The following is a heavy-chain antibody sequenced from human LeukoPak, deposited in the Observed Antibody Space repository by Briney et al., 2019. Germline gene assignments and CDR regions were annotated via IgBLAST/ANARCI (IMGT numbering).Heavy chain of an antibody. V-gene: IGHV4-4*02. CDR1: GDSINNNYW. D-gene: IGHD4-17*01. CDR3: GRHVYGDFFAAFDI. Sequence: SGTLSLTCAVSGDSINNNYWWRWVRQFPGKGLKWIGEIYRSGSTSYNPSLKSRVTISMDKSKNQFSLNLSSVTAADTAVYYCGRHVYGDFFAAFDIWGQGTMVLVSS. CDR2: IYRSGST. J-gene: IGHJ3*02.